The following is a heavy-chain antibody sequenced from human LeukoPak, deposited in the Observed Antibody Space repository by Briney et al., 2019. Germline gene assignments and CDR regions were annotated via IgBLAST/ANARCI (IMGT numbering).Heavy chain of an antibody. CDR2: IRYDGSNK. CDR3: AKDRSRGWDYYYYMDV. D-gene: IGHD3-16*01. V-gene: IGHV3-30*02. CDR1: GFTFTDYW. J-gene: IGHJ6*03. Sequence: PGGSLRLSCAASGFTFTDYWMDWVRQAPGKGLEWVAFIRYDGSNKYYADSVKGRFTISRDNSKNTLYLQMNSLRAEDTAVYYCAKDRSRGWDYYYYMDVWGKGTTVTVSS.